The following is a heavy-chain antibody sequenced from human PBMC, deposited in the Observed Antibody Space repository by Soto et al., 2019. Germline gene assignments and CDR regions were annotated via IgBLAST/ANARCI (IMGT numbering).Heavy chain of an antibody. CDR1: GGTFSTYA. V-gene: IGHV1-69*12. CDR2: IIPFFGRI. CDR3: ASGGLGYGSGGSWYSNYWFDP. J-gene: IGHJ5*02. Sequence: QVQLVQSGTEVKKPGSSVKVSCKASGGTFSTYATSWVRQAPGQGLEWMGGIIPFFGRIKYAQKFQGRVTITADESTSTAYMELSSLRSEDTAVYYCASGGLGYGSGGSWYSNYWFDPWGQGTLVTVSS. D-gene: IGHD2-15*01.